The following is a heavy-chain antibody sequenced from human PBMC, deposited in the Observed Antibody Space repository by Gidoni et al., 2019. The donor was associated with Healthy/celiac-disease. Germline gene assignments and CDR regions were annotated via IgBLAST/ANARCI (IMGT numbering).Heavy chain of an antibody. Sequence: QVQLVESGGGVVQPGRSLRLSCSASGFPFSSYGVHWVRQAPGKGLEWVAVISYEGSNKYYADSVKGRFTISRDNSKNTLYLQMNSLRAEDTAVYYCANFGGRGYGDRDDAFDIWGQGTMVTVSS. J-gene: IGHJ3*02. CDR2: ISYEGSNK. V-gene: IGHV3-30*18. CDR3: ANFGGRGYGDRDDAFDI. CDR1: GFPFSSYG. D-gene: IGHD4-17*01.